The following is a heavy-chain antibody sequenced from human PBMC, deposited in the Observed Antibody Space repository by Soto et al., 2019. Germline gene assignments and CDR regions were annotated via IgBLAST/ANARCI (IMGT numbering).Heavy chain of an antibody. D-gene: IGHD3-22*01. CDR2: IWYDGSNK. CDR1: GFTFSSYG. CDR3: ARDWAMDYDSSGYYWPDY. Sequence: QVQLVESGGGVVQPGRSLRLSCAASGFTFSSYGMHWVRQAPGKGLEWVAVIWYDGSNKYYADSVKGRFTISRDNSKNTLYLQMNSLRAEDTAVYYCARDWAMDYDSSGYYWPDYWGQGTLVTVSS. V-gene: IGHV3-33*01. J-gene: IGHJ4*02.